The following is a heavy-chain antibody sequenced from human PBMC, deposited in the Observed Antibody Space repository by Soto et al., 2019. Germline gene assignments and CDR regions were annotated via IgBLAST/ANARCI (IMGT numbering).Heavy chain of an antibody. J-gene: IGHJ5*02. V-gene: IGHV4-34*01. D-gene: IGHD3-22*01. CDR3: ARGRPYYYDSSGLIRAWFGP. CDR1: GGSFSGYY. Sequence: SETLSLTCAVYGGSFSGYYWSWIRQPPGKGLEWIGEINHSGSTNYNPSLKSRVTISVDTSKNQFSLKLSSVTAADTAVYYCARGRPYYYDSSGLIRAWFGPWGQGTLVTVSS. CDR2: INHSGST.